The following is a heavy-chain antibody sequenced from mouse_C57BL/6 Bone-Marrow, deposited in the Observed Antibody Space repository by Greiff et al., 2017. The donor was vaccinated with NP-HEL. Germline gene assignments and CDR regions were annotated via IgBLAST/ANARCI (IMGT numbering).Heavy chain of an antibody. D-gene: IGHD2-4*01. CDR1: GFTFSDFY. CDR2: SRNKANDYTT. Sequence: EVKVVESGGGLVQSGRSLRLSCATSGFTFSDFYMEWVRQAPGKGLEWIAASRNKANDYTTEYSASVKGRFIVSRDTSQSILYLQMNALRAEDTAIYYCARDANYDYEDYAMDYWGQGTSVTVSS. J-gene: IGHJ4*01. CDR3: ARDANYDYEDYAMDY. V-gene: IGHV7-1*01.